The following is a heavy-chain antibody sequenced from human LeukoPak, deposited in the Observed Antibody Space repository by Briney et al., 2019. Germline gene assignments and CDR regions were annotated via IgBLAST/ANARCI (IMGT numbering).Heavy chain of an antibody. CDR1: GGTFSSYA. Sequence: SVKVSCKASGGTFSSYAISWVRQAPGQGLEWMGGIIPIFGTANYAQKFQGRVTITADESTSTAYMELSSLRSEDTAVYYGASVGIVVVPAAMEDYYYYMDVWGKGTTVTVSS. J-gene: IGHJ6*03. CDR2: IIPIFGTA. D-gene: IGHD2-2*03. V-gene: IGHV1-69*01. CDR3: ASVGIVVVPAAMEDYYYYMDV.